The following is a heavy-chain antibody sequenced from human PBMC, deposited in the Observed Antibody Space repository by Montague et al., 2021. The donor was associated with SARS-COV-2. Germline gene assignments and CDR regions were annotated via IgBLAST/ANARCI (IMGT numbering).Heavy chain of an antibody. CDR1: GGSFSDYH. CDR2: INHGGST. Sequence: SETLSLTSALYGGSFSDYHWSWIRQPPGGGLEWIGRINHGGSTKYNPSLKSRVTISIDTSKNQFSLKLSSVTAADTAVYYCARGTPGYWGQGTLVTVSS. J-gene: IGHJ4*02. CDR3: ARGTPGY. D-gene: IGHD2-2*03. V-gene: IGHV4-34*01.